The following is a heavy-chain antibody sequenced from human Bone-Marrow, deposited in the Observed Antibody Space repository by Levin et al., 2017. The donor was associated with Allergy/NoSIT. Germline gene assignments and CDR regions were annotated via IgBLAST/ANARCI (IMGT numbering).Heavy chain of an antibody. CDR1: GYTFTGYY. D-gene: IGHD6-13*01. V-gene: IGHV1-2*06. CDR3: ARVAREQQLGIGWFDP. CDR2: INPNSGGT. J-gene: IGHJ5*02. Sequence: ASVKVSCKASGYTFTGYYMHWVRQAPGQGLEWMGRINPNSGGTNYAQKFQGRVTMTRDTSISTAYMELSRLRSDDTAVYYCARVAREQQLGIGWFDPWGQGTLVTVSS.